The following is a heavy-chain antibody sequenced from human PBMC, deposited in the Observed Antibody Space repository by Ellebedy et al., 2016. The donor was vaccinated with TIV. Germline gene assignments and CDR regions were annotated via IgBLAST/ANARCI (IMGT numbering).Heavy chain of an antibody. CDR2: IYYDST. D-gene: IGHD1-26*01. V-gene: IGHV4-59*01. CDR1: GGSMSSFY. CDR3: ARAVVSNYSGSHYVDY. J-gene: IGHJ4*02. Sequence: MPSETLSLTCTLPGGSMSSFYWSWIRQPPGTGLEWIGYIYYDSTNYNPSLKSRLTISVDTSKNQFSLKLSSVTAADTAVYYCARAVVSNYSGSHYVDYWGQGTLVTVSS.